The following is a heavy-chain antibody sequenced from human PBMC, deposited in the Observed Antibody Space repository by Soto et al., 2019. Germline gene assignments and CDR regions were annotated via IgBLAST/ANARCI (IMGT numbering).Heavy chain of an antibody. CDR2: INTANDDT. CDR3: ATDSDRSSTSCYFSVAFDI. J-gene: IGHJ3*02. D-gene: IGHD2-2*01. V-gene: IGHV1-3*04. Sequence: ASVKVSCKASGNTLSDYSFHWVRQAPGLRLEWMGWINTANDDTRYSQKFQGRVTITRDTSASTVYMELSSLRSEDTAVYYCATDSDRSSTSCYFSVAFDIWGQGTMVTVSS. CDR1: GNTLSDYS.